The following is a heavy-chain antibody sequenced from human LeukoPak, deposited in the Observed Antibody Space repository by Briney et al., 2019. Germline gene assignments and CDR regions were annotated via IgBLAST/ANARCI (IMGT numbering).Heavy chain of an antibody. CDR2: IKQDGSGK. CDR1: GFTFSTYW. CDR3: ARDSDIAAAGSDY. D-gene: IGHD6-13*01. Sequence: PGGSLRLSCAASGFTFSTYWMSWVRQAPGKGLGWVANIKQDGSGKYYADSVKGRFTISRDNAKNSLYLQMNSLRAEDTAVYYCARDSDIAAAGSDYWGQGTLVTVSS. V-gene: IGHV3-7*03. J-gene: IGHJ4*02.